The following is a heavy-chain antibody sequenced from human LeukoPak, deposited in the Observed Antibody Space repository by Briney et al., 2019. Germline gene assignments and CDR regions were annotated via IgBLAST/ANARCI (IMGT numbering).Heavy chain of an antibody. CDR1: GFTFSTYS. Sequence: GGSLRLSCAASGFTFSTYSMNWVRQAPGKGLEWVSSISSSRSYIYYADSVKGRFTISRDNAKNSLYLQMNSLRAEDTAVYYCARAAGFDYWGQGTLVTVSS. V-gene: IGHV3-21*01. CDR3: ARAAGFDY. J-gene: IGHJ4*02. D-gene: IGHD3-10*01. CDR2: ISSSRSYI.